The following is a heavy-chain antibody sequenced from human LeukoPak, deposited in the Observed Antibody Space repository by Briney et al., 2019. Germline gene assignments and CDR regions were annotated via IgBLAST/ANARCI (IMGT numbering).Heavy chain of an antibody. CDR3: ARGRYGPRLGN. Sequence: SETLSLTCAVYGASFSDSYWSWIRQSPEKGLEWIGEINNSGNTSYNPSLNSRVIMSVDRSKNQFSLRLTSVTAADTAVYYCARGRYGPRLGNWGQGTLVTVSS. CDR1: GASFSDSY. V-gene: IGHV4-34*01. J-gene: IGHJ4*02. D-gene: IGHD3-16*01. CDR2: INNSGNT.